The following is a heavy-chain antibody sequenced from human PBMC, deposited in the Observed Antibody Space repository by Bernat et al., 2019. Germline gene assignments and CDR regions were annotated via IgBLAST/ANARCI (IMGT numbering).Heavy chain of an antibody. CDR2: ISGSGGST. Sequence: EVQLLESGGGLVQPGGSLRPSCAASGFTFSSYAMSWVRQAPGKGLEWVSAISGSGGSTYYADSVKGRFTISRDNSKHTLYLQMNNLRAEDTAVYYCAKLIAVAAWFDPWGQGTLVTVSS. CDR1: GFTFSSYA. CDR3: AKLIAVAAWFDP. D-gene: IGHD6-19*01. J-gene: IGHJ5*02. V-gene: IGHV3-23*01.